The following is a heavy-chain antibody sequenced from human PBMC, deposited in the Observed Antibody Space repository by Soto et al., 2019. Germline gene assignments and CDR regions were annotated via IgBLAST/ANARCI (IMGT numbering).Heavy chain of an antibody. Sequence: QVQLVQSGVEVKKPGASVKVSCKASGYTFTNYAISWVRQAPGRGLEWMGWVNTYNGNPNYAQIFQGRITMTTDTSTGTAYMELRSLKSDGSAVYYCARDSQYSTSWQRFDSWGQGTLVTVSS. CDR2: VNTYNGNP. CDR3: ARDSQYSTSWQRFDS. CDR1: GYTFTNYA. J-gene: IGHJ4*02. V-gene: IGHV1-18*01. D-gene: IGHD6-13*01.